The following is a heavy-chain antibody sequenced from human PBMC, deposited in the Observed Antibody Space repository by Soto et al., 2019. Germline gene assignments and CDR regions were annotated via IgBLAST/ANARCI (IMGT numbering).Heavy chain of an antibody. J-gene: IGHJ4*02. Sequence: QVQLVQSGAEVKKPGSSVKVSCKASGGIFSTYAISWLRQAPGQGLEWMGGIIPIFGTPNYAQKFQGRVTITAEESMSTAYMELSRLRSEDPAVYYCARDRDDYGSGNYYNRIDFWGQGNLVTVSS. CDR1: GGIFSTYA. CDR2: IIPIFGTP. D-gene: IGHD3-10*01. CDR3: ARDRDDYGSGNYYNRIDF. V-gene: IGHV1-69*01.